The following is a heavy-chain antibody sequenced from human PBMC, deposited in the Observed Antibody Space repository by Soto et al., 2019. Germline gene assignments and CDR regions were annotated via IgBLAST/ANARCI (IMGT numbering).Heavy chain of an antibody. J-gene: IGHJ5*02. V-gene: IGHV3-21*01. D-gene: IGHD3-10*01. Sequence: EVQLVESGGGLVKPGGSLRLSCAASRFTLSSYSMNWVRQAPGKGLEWVSSISTSSSNIYYADSVKGQFTISRDNAKNSLYLLMNNLRAEDTAVYYCAREGDYGSGSYSWFDPWGQGTLVTVSS. CDR1: RFTLSSYS. CDR2: ISTSSSNI. CDR3: AREGDYGSGSYSWFDP.